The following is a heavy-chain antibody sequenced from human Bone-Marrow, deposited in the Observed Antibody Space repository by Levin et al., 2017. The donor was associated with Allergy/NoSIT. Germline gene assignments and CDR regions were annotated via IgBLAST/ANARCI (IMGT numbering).Heavy chain of an antibody. CDR1: GFTFSRYG. V-gene: IGHV3-30*03. CDR2: TSYVGSDE. J-gene: IGHJ4*02. CDR3: ATGSFDN. Sequence: GGSLRLSCAASGFTFSRYGMHWVRQAPGKGLKWVAVTSYVGSDEYYADSVKGRFTISRDNSKNTLYLQMNSLRPEDTALYYCATGSFDNWGQGTLVTVSS.